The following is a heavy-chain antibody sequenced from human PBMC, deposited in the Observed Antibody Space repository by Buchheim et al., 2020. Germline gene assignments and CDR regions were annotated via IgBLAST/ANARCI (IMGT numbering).Heavy chain of an antibody. CDR2: ISGSSSST. Sequence: VQLVESGGGLVKPGGSLRLSCAASGFTLSSSGKTWVRQAPGKGLEWVSAISGSSSSTFYADSVRGRFTISRDNSKNTLFLQMTSLRAEDTAVYYCAKRGDRSYWYFDLWGRGTL. J-gene: IGHJ2*01. CDR3: AKRGDRSYWYFDL. V-gene: IGHV3-23*04. D-gene: IGHD7-27*01. CDR1: GFTLSSSG.